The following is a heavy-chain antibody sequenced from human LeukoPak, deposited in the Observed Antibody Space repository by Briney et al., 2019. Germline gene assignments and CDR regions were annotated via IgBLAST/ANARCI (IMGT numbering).Heavy chain of an antibody. Sequence: GGSLRLSCAASGFSFSSYEMNWVRQAPGKGLEWISYISASGTLTHYAESVEGRFTISRDNAKNSLYLQMNSLRGEDTAVYYCARDGTPIYSSGWVYMDVWGKGTTVTISS. V-gene: IGHV3-48*03. CDR3: ARDGTPIYSSGWVYMDV. CDR1: GFSFSSYE. J-gene: IGHJ6*04. D-gene: IGHD6-25*01. CDR2: ISASGTLT.